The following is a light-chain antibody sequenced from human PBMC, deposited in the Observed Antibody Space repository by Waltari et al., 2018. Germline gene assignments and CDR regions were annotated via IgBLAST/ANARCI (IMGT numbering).Light chain of an antibody. CDR2: AAS. CDR3: QQANSFPPFT. Sequence: DIQMTQSPSSVSAPVGDRVTITCRASQGLSSWLAWYQQKPGKAPKLLIYAASSLQSGVPSRFSGSGSGTDFTLTISSLQPEDFATYYCQQANSFPPFTFGPGTKVDIK. V-gene: IGKV1-12*01. J-gene: IGKJ3*01. CDR1: QGLSSW.